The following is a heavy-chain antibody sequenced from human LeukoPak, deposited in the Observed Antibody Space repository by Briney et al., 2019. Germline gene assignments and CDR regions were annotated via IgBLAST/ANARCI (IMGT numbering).Heavy chain of an antibody. CDR3: TTDRATSLSNYYGSGSYSIGFDY. J-gene: IGHJ4*02. V-gene: IGHV3-15*01. Sequence: GGSLRLSCAASGFTFSSYGMSWVRQAPGKGLDWVGRIKSKTDGGTTDYAAPVKGRFTISRDDSKNTLYLQMNSLKTEDTAVYYCTTDRATSLSNYYGSGSYSIGFDYWGQGTLVTVSS. CDR2: IKSKTDGGTT. CDR1: GFTFSSYG. D-gene: IGHD3-10*01.